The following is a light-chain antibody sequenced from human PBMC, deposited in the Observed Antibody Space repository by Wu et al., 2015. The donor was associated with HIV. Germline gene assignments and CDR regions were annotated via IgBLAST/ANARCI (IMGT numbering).Light chain of an antibody. J-gene: IGKJ1*01. V-gene: IGKV3-15*01. CDR2: GVS. CDR3: QQYNKWPQT. Sequence: EIVMTQSPATLSVSPGERATLSCRASQSLSNNLAWYQLKFGQAPRLLIYGVSTRATGIPARFSGNGSGTEFTLAISNMQPEDFAVYYCQQYNKWPQTFGQGTKVEIK. CDR1: QSLSNN.